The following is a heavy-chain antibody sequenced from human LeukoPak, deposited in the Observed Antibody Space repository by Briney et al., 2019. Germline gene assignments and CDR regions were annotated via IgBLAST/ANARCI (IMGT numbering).Heavy chain of an antibody. V-gene: IGHV3-21*05. Sequence: PGGSLRLSCAASGFPFSSYSMNWVREAPGKGLEWVSYIRGSDNIYYADSVKGRFTISRDNAKNSLYLQMNSLRAEDTAVYYCARDTYYYGSGSYYLFDYWGQGTLVTVSS. CDR1: GFPFSSYS. CDR2: IRGSDNI. D-gene: IGHD3-10*01. CDR3: ARDTYYYGSGSYYLFDY. J-gene: IGHJ4*02.